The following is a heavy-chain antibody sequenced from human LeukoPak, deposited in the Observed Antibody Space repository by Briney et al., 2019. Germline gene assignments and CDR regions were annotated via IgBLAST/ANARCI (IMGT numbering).Heavy chain of an antibody. V-gene: IGHV1-2*06. CDR1: GYTFTGYY. CDR2: INPNSGGT. D-gene: IGHD4/OR15-4a*01. Sequence: GASVKVSCKASGYTFTGYYMHWVRQAPGQGLEWMGRINPNSGGTNYAQKFQGRVTMTRDTSTSTVYMELNSLRSEDTAVYYCARATWYGGNPSGAFDIWGQGTMVTVSS. CDR3: ARATWYGGNPSGAFDI. J-gene: IGHJ3*02.